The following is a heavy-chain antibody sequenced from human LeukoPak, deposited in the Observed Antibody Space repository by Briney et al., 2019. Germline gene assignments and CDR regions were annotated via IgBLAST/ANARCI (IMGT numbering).Heavy chain of an antibody. D-gene: IGHD3-16*01. J-gene: IGHJ4*02. V-gene: IGHV1-18*01. CDR1: GYTFTSYA. Sequence: ASVKVSCKASGYTFTSYAMHWVRQAPGQGLEWMGWISAYNGNTNYAQKLQGKVTMTTDTSTSTAYMELRSLRSDDTAVYYCARADWVTLGDWGQGTLVTVSS. CDR2: ISAYNGNT. CDR3: ARADWVTLGD.